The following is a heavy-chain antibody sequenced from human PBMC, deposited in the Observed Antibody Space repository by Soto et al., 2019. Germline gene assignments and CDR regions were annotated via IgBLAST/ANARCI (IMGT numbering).Heavy chain of an antibody. Sequence: ASVKVSCKASGYTFTSYGISWVRRAPGQGLEWMGWISAYNGNTNYAQKLQGRVTMTTDTSTSTAYMELRSLRSDDTAVYYCARIAFYYYDSSGRLDYWGQGTLVTVSS. CDR1: GYTFTSYG. D-gene: IGHD3-22*01. CDR3: ARIAFYYYDSSGRLDY. J-gene: IGHJ4*02. V-gene: IGHV1-18*01. CDR2: ISAYNGNT.